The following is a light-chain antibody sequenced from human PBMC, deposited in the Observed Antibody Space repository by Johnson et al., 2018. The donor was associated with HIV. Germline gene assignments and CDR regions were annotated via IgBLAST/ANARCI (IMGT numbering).Light chain of an antibody. CDR3: GTWDSSVIVYG. CDR2: DNN. V-gene: IGLV1-51*01. CDR1: SSNIGNNY. Sequence: QSVLTQPPSVSAAPGQKVTISCSGSSSNIGNNYVSWYQQFPGTAPKLLIYDNNKRPSGIPDRFSGSKSGTSATLGITGLQTGDEADYYCGTWDSSVIVYGVGTGTKLSFL. J-gene: IGLJ1*01.